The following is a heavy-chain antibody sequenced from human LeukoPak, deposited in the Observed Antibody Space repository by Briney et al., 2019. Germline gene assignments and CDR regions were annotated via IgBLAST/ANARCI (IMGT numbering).Heavy chain of an antibody. D-gene: IGHD1-26*01. CDR3: ARGSIVGATFDYFDY. CDR1: GYIFTGYY. CDR2: INPNSGGT. V-gene: IGHV1-2*02. Sequence: ASVKVSCKASGYIFTGYYIHWVRQAPGQGLEWMGWINPNSGGTNYAQKFQGRVTMTRDTSISTAYMDLSRLRSDDTAVNYCARGSIVGATFDYFDYWGQGTLVTVSS. J-gene: IGHJ4*02.